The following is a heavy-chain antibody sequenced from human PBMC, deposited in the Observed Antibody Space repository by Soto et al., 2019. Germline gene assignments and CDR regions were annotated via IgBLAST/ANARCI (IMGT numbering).Heavy chain of an antibody. CDR2: IKSKTDGGTT. Sequence: GGSLRLSCAASGFTFTNAWINWVRQAPGKGLEWVGRIKSKTDGGTTDYAEPVKGRFAISRDDSNNVVYLQMNSLKIEDTAVYYCTTDSYSTIIIVRFDYWGHGTLVTVSS. V-gene: IGHV3-15*07. J-gene: IGHJ4*01. CDR1: GFTFTNAW. D-gene: IGHD3-22*01. CDR3: TTDSYSTIIIVRFDY.